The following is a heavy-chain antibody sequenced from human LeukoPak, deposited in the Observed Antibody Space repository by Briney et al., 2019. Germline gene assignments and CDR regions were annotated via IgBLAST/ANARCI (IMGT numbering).Heavy chain of an antibody. Sequence: PGGSLRLSCAASGFTLTSSDMTWVRQAPGQELEWVSVITYSGIPFCIDSVKGRFTISRDNSKNTLYLQMSSLRAEDTAVYYCLRDYVFDYWGQGTLVTVSS. CDR1: GFTLTSSD. V-gene: IGHV3-66*02. CDR2: ITYSGIP. J-gene: IGHJ4*02. D-gene: IGHD4/OR15-4a*01. CDR3: LRDYVFDY.